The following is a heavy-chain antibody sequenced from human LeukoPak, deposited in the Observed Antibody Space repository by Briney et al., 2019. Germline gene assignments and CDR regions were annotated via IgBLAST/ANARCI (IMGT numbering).Heavy chain of an antibody. CDR3: ARDTNGWNDY. J-gene: IGHJ4*02. CDR1: GFTFSSYW. D-gene: IGHD2-8*01. CDR2: IKRDGSVK. V-gene: IGHV3-7*01. Sequence: GGSLRLSCAASGFTFSSYWMTWVRQAPGKGLEWVANIKRDGSVKQYVGSVKGRFTISRDNAKNSLYLQMNSLRAEDTAVYYCARDTNGWNDYWGQGTLVTVSS.